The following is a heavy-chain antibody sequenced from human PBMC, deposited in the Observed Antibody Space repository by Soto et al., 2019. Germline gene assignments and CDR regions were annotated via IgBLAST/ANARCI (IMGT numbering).Heavy chain of an antibody. D-gene: IGHD6-19*01. CDR3: AKDGNWLDVFLDL. CDR2: SSTSGRST. CDR1: GIEFSNYA. Sequence: VWSLRLSCVVSGIEFSNYAMTWVRQAPGKGLEWVAISSTSGRSTYHADSVRGRFTISRDNSKNTLYLHMTNLRAEDTAVYYCAKDGNWLDVFLDLWGQGTPVTVSS. V-gene: IGHV3-23*01. J-gene: IGHJ4*02.